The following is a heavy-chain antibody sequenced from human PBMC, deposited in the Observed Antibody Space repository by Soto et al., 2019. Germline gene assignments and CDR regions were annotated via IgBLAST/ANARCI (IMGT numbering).Heavy chain of an antibody. V-gene: IGHV1-18*01. CDR1: GYTFTSYG. D-gene: IGHD2-15*01. Sequence: XSVKVSSKASGYTFTSYGISSVRQAPGQGLEWMGWISAYNGNTNYAQKLQGRVTMTTDTSTSTAYMELRSLRSDDTAVYYCARAAAATAFDYWGQGTLVTVSS. J-gene: IGHJ4*02. CDR2: ISAYNGNT. CDR3: ARAAAATAFDY.